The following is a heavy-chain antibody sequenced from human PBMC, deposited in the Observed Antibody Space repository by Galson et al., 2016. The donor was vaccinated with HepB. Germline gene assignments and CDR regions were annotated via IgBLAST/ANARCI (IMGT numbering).Heavy chain of an antibody. CDR3: AKDYSSPPSFDH. J-gene: IGHJ4*02. D-gene: IGHD3-22*01. V-gene: IGHV3-23*01. Sequence: SLRLSCAASGFTFSSYAMTWVRQAPGKGLEWVSMISATDGTTYYADSVKGRFTVSRDNSNNTLYLQMYSLRAEDTAVYYCAKDYSSPPSFDHWGLGTLVTVSS. CDR2: ISATDGTT. CDR1: GFTFSSYA.